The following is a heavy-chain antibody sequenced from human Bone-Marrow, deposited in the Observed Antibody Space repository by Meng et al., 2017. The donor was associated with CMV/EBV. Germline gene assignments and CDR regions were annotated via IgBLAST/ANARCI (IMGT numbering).Heavy chain of an antibody. CDR2: IKQDGSEK. J-gene: IGHJ4*02. CDR3: AKPIQGRITIFSD. D-gene: IGHD3-9*01. V-gene: IGHV3-7*01. Sequence: GGSLRLSCAASGFIFSSYWMTWVRQAPGRGLEWVASIKQDGSEKNCVDSVKGRFTISRDSAKNSLYLQMNSLRAEDTAVYYCAKPIQGRITIFSDWGQGSLVTVSS. CDR1: GFIFSSYW.